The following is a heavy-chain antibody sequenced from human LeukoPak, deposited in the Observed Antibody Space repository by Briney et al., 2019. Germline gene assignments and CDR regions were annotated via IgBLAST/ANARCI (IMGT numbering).Heavy chain of an antibody. V-gene: IGHV3-23*01. CDR1: GYTFSSHG. J-gene: IGHJ4*02. D-gene: IGHD3-16*01. CDR2: INGAGDNP. CDR3: AKVSVCYGCYLDY. Sequence: QPGGSLRLSCAASGYTFSSHGLTWVRQAPGKGLEWVSTINGAGDNPYYAETVEGRFTISRDNSKNTLYLQMHSLRAEDTAIYYCAKVSVCYGCYLDYWGQGTLVTVS.